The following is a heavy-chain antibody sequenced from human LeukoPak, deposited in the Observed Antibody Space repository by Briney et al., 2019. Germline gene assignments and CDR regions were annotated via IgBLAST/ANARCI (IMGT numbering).Heavy chain of an antibody. V-gene: IGHV4-30-4*01. J-gene: IGHJ4*02. Sequence: SETLSLTCTVSGGSISSNHYYWSWIRQPPGKGLEWIGFIYYSGNTYYNPSLNSRLTISADTSKNQFSLKLRSVTAADTAVYYCARGPKGIVGATTPHFDYWGQGTLVTVSS. D-gene: IGHD1-26*01. CDR1: GGSISSNHYY. CDR2: IYYSGNT. CDR3: ARGPKGIVGATTPHFDY.